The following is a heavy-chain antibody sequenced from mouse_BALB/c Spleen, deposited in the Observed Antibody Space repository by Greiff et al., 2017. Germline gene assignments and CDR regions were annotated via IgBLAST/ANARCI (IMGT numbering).Heavy chain of an antibody. J-gene: IGHJ1*01. D-gene: IGHD2-1*01. CDR1: GFTFSSYT. CDR3: ARFGNCGYFDV. V-gene: IGHV5-9*03. Sequence: EVKLVESGGGLVKPGGSLKLSCAASGFTFSSYTMSWVRQTPEKRLEWVATISSGGGNTYYPDSVKGRFTISRDNAKNNLYLQMSSLRSEDTALYYCARFGNCGYFDVWGAGTTVTVSS. CDR2: ISSGGGNT.